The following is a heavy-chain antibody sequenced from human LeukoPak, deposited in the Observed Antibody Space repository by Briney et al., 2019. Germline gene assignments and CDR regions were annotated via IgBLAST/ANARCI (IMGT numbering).Heavy chain of an antibody. D-gene: IGHD3-22*01. CDR2: ISSTSSYI. CDR3: ARNPYYYDSSGHFDH. J-gene: IGHJ4*02. V-gene: IGHV3-21*01. Sequence: SGGSLRLSCAASRFTFSSYSMNWVRQAPGKGLEWVSSISSTSSYIYYADSVKGRFTISRDNAKNSLYLQMNSLRAEDTAVYYCARNPYYYDSSGHFDHWGQGTLVTVSS. CDR1: RFTFSSYS.